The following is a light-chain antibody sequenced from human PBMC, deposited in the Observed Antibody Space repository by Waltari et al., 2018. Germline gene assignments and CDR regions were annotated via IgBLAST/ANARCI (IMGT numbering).Light chain of an antibody. J-gene: IGKJ2*01. V-gene: IGKV3-20*01. Sequence: EIVLTQSPGTLSLSPGERATLSCRASQSVRSSYLAWYQQKPGHAPRLLIYGASSRATGIPDRFSGSGSGTDFTLTISRLEPEDFAVYYCQQYGSSPRTFGQGTKLEIK. CDR2: GAS. CDR1: QSVRSSY. CDR3: QQYGSSPRT.